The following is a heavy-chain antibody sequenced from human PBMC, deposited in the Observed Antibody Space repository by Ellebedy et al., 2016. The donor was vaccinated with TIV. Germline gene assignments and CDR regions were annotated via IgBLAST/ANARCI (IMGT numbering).Heavy chain of an antibody. J-gene: IGHJ4*02. CDR1: GFTFSSYA. CDR2: ISGSGSNT. V-gene: IGHV3-23*01. CDR3: SQNHPVAGSGSYLVS. D-gene: IGHD1-26*01. Sequence: GGSLRLXXAASGFTFSSYAMTWVRQAPGRGLEWVSAISGSGSNTYYAGSVKGRFTISRDNSKNTLFLQMDSLRVEDTAVYYCSQNHPVAGSGSYLVSWGQGTLVTVSS.